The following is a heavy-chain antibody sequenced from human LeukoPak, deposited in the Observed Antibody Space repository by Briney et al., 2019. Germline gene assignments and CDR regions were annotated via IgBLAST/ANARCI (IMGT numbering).Heavy chain of an antibody. D-gene: IGHD4-17*01. CDR3: AGLTTVTSPIDY. CDR1: GFTFRSYG. Sequence: PGGSLRLSCVASGFTFRSYGMNWVRQAPGKGLEWVSAISGSGGSTYYADSVKGRFTISRDNSKNTLYLQMNSLRAEDTAVYYCAGLTTVTSPIDYWGQGTLVTVSS. J-gene: IGHJ4*02. V-gene: IGHV3-23*01. CDR2: ISGSGGST.